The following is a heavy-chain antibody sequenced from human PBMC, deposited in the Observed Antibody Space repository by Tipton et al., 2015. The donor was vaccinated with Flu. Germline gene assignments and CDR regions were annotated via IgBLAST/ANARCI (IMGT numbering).Heavy chain of an antibody. CDR1: GFTFTSNA. D-gene: IGHD4-23*01. Sequence: SLRLSCAASGFTFTSNAMSWVRQAPGKGLEWVSAIGGSGTTTYYADSVKGRFTISRDNSRNTVFLQMDNLGAEDTALYYCAKDPYGGNSGNYFDFWGQGTLVPVSS. CDR2: IGGSGTTT. V-gene: IGHV3-23*01. J-gene: IGHJ4*02. CDR3: AKDPYGGNSGNYFDF.